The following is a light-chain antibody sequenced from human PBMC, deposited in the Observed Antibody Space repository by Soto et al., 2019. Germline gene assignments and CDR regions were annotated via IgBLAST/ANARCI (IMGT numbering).Light chain of an antibody. Sequence: DIQLTQSPSTLSASVGDRVTITCRASQSISSWLAWYQQKPGKAPKLLVYKASSLESGVPSRFSGSGSGTEFTLTINTLQPDDFATYYCQQYEAYPLTFGGGTKVEI. V-gene: IGKV1-5*03. CDR3: QQYEAYPLT. CDR1: QSISSW. CDR2: KAS. J-gene: IGKJ4*01.